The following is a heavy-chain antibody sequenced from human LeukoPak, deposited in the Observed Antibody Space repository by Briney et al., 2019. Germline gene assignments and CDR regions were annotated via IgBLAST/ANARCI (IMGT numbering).Heavy chain of an antibody. CDR2: INHSGST. V-gene: IGHV4-34*01. Sequence: GSLRLSCAASGFTFSDYYMSWIRQAPGKGLEWIGEINHSGSTNYNPSLKSRVTISVDTSKNQFSLKLSSVTAADTAVYYCARSPWSSYFDYWGQGTLVTVSS. CDR3: ARSPWSSYFDY. J-gene: IGHJ4*02. CDR1: GFTFSDYY.